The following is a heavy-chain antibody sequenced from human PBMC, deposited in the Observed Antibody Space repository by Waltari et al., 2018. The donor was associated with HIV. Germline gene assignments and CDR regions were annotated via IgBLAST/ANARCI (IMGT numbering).Heavy chain of an antibody. CDR1: GFIFSNYA. CDR3: AKDSMGAIDVEDYFDF. CDR2: IGRIGDTT. J-gene: IGHJ4*02. Sequence: EVQLLESGGGLVQPGGSLRLSCATSGFIFSNYAMTLVRLAPGRGREWVSTIGRIGDTTYYADSVKGRFTTTRANSKDTLYLQMNSLRAEDTAVYYCAKDSMGAIDVEDYFDFWGQGTLVTVSS. V-gene: IGHV3-23*01. D-gene: IGHD1-26*01.